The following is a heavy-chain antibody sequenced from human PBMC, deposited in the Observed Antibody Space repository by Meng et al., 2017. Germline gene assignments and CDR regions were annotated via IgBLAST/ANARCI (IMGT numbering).Heavy chain of an antibody. CDR2: IYHSGST. Sequence: QWQLQGWGPGLVKPSGTLSLTCAVSGGSISISNWWSWVRQPPGKGLEWIGEIYHSGSTNYNPSLKSRVTISVDKSKNQFSLKLSSVTAADTAVYYCARIGDWGSTRYFDYWGQGTLVTVSS. J-gene: IGHJ4*02. CDR3: ARIGDWGSTRYFDY. V-gene: IGHV4-4*02. D-gene: IGHD7-27*01. CDR1: GGSISISNW.